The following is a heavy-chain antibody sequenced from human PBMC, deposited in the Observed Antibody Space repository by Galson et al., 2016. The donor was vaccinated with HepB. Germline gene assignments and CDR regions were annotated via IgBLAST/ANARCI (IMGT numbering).Heavy chain of an antibody. CDR2: ISHTGST. CDR1: GGSINPYY. J-gene: IGHJ4*02. Sequence: SETLSLTCTVSGGSINPYYWTWIRQTPGKGLEWIGYISHTGSTHYNPSLKSRVTISVDTSKNRFSLKLSSVTAADTAVYYCARMSYFDISGYDYYFDYWGQGTLVTVSS. D-gene: IGHD3-22*01. V-gene: IGHV4-59*01. CDR3: ARMSYFDISGYDYYFDY.